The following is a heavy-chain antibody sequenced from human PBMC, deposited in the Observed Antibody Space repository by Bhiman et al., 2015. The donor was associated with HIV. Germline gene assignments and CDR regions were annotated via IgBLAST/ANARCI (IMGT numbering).Heavy chain of an antibody. CDR3: AKDLRRFWSGDYYYGMDV. V-gene: IGHV3-30*02. J-gene: IGHJ6*02. CDR2: IRYDGRNK. D-gene: IGHD3-3*01. Sequence: QVQLVESGGGVVQPGGPVRLSCVASGFTFSSYGMHWVRQAPGKGLEWVAFIRYDGRNKYYADSVKGRFTISRDKSKNTLCLQMNSLRVEDTAVYYCAKDLRRFWSGDYYYGMDVWGQGTTVTVSS. CDR1: GFTFSSYG.